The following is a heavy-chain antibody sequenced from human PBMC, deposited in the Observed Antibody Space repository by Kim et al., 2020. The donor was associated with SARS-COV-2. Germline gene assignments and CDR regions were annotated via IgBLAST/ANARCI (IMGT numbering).Heavy chain of an antibody. Sequence: GGSLRLSCAASGFTFSSYGMHWVRQAPGKGLEWVAVIWYDGSNKYYADSVKGRFTISRDNSKNTLYLQMNSLRAEDTAVYYCARVRRYGSGSYNYYYYGMDVWGQGTTVTVSS. CDR2: IWYDGSNK. J-gene: IGHJ6*02. CDR3: ARVRRYGSGSYNYYYYGMDV. V-gene: IGHV3-33*01. D-gene: IGHD3-10*01. CDR1: GFTFSSYG.